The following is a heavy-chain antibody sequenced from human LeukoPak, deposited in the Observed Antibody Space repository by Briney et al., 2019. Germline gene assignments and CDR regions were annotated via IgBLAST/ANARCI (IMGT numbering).Heavy chain of an antibody. J-gene: IGHJ4*02. CDR3: ASLWFGELLPIDY. Sequence: GGPLRLSCAASGFTFSSYSMNWVRQAPGKGLEWVSYISSSSSTIYYADSVKGRFTISRDNAKNSLYLQMNSLRAEDTAVYYCASLWFGELLPIDYWGQGTLVTVSS. V-gene: IGHV3-48*04. CDR1: GFTFSSYS. CDR2: ISSSSSTI. D-gene: IGHD3-10*01.